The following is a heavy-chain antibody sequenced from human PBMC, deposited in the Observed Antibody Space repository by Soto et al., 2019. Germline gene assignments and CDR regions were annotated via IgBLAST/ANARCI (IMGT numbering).Heavy chain of an antibody. J-gene: IGHJ4*02. CDR2: TYYRSKWYN. V-gene: IGHV6-1*01. Sequence: PSQTLSLTCAISGDSVFSNSAAWNWIRQSPSRGLEWLGRTYYRSKWYNDYAGSVRSRITINPDTSKNQFSLHLNSVTPDDTAVYYCSSDIRGFFYLCGLGYLVTVSS. CDR1: GDSVFSNSAA. CDR3: SSDIRGFFYL.